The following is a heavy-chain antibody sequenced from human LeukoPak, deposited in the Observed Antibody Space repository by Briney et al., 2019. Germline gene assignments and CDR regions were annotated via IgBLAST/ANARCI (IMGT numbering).Heavy chain of an antibody. CDR3: ARVGSGTGSYYDY. V-gene: IGHV3-33*01. D-gene: IGHD1-26*01. CDR1: GFAFSSFG. J-gene: IGHJ4*02. CDR2: IWYDGTNK. Sequence: PGGSLRLPCAASGFAFSSFGMHWVRQAPGKGLEWVAVIWYDGTNKYYADSVQGRFTISRDNAKNTLYLQMNSLSAEDTAVYYCARVGSGTGSYYDYWGQGTLVTVSS.